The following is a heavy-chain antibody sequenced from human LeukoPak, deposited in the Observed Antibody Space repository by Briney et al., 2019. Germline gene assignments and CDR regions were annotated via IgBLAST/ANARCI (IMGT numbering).Heavy chain of an antibody. D-gene: IGHD6-19*01. CDR2: IYYSGST. CDR3: ARGSPYSSGWYYFDY. J-gene: IGHJ4*02. CDR1: GGSISSSSYY. V-gene: IGHV4-39*07. Sequence: SETLSLTCTVSGGSISSSSYYWGWIRQPPGKGLEWIGSIYYSGSTYYNPSLKSRVTISVDRSKNQFFLKLSSVTAADTAVYYCARGSPYSSGWYYFDYWGQGTLVTVSS.